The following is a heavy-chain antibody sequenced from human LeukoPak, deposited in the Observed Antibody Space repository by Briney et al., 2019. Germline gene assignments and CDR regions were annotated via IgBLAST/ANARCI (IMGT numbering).Heavy chain of an antibody. J-gene: IGHJ4*02. CDR1: GYIFTDYY. V-gene: IGHV1-2*06. D-gene: IGHD5-18*01. CDR3: ASPSVDTTMATLPLGY. Sequence: ASVKVSCKASGYIFTDYYLHWVPQAPGQGLEWMGRINPNSGGTNYTQKFQGRVTMTRDTSISTAYMELSRLASDDTAVYYCASPSVDTTMATLPLGYWGQGTLVTVSS. CDR2: INPNSGGT.